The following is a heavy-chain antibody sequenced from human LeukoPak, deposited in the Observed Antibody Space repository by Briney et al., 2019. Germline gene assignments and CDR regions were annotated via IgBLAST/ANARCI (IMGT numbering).Heavy chain of an antibody. J-gene: IGHJ4*02. Sequence: KASETLSLTCTVSGDSIGTSGYYWSWIRQHPGTGLEWIAYIHYIGNTYYNPSLESRVTMSVDTYSNQFSLNVASVTAADTAVYYCARVRDDYFFDYWGQGILVTVSS. V-gene: IGHV4-31*03. CDR1: GDSIGTSGYY. CDR2: IHYIGNT. D-gene: IGHD3-3*01. CDR3: ARVRDDYFFDY.